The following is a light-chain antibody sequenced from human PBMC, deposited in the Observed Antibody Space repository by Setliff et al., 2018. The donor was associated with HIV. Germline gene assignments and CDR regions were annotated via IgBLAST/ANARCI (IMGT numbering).Light chain of an antibody. Sequence: SYELTQRPSVSVAPGKTARITCGGDNIGIKSVHRYQQKPGQAPVVVMYYDHDRPSWIPERFSGSNSGNTATLTISRVEVGDEADYYCQVWDSSSDHYVFGSGTKVTVL. J-gene: IGLJ1*01. CDR1: NIGIKS. CDR2: YDH. V-gene: IGLV3-21*04. CDR3: QVWDSSSDHYV.